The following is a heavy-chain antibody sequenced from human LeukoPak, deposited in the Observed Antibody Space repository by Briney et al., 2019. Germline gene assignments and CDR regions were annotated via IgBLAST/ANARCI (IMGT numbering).Heavy chain of an antibody. J-gene: IGHJ3*02. D-gene: IGHD6-19*01. CDR1: GGSISSYY. V-gene: IGHV4-59*01. Sequence: SETLSLTCTVSGGSISSYYWSWIRQPPGKGLEWIGYIYYSGSTNYNPSLKSRVTISVDTSKNQFSLKLSSVTAADTAVYYCARAPPSSGWYTGPFAAIDIWGQGTMVTVSS. CDR2: IYYSGST. CDR3: ARAPPSSGWYTGPFAAIDI.